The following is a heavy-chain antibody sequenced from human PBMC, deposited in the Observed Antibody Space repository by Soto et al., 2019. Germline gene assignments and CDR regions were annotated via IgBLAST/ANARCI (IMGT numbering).Heavy chain of an antibody. V-gene: IGHV1-18*01. CDR1: GYTFISYH. CDR2: TSGYNAHT. CDR3: TRQGGDS. Sequence: QVQLVQSGPEVKRHGPSVKVSCKACGYTFISYHINWVRQAPGQGLEWMAWTSGYNAHTKYAENFHGRITVATDTLTTTVYMHLRCLRSDETAVYYCTRQGGDSWGQGTPVTVSS. J-gene: IGHJ5*01. D-gene: IGHD2-15*01.